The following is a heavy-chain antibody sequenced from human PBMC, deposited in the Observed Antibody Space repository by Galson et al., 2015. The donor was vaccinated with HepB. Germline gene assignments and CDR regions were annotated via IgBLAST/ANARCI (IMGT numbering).Heavy chain of an antibody. V-gene: IGHV1-69*01. D-gene: IGHD1-7*01. J-gene: IGHJ5*02. CDR3: AREQLELRAGWFDP. CDR1: GGTFSSYA. CDR2: IIPIFGTA. Sequence: SCKASGGTFSSYAISWVRQAPGQGLEWMGGIIPIFGTANYAQKFQGRVTITADESTSTAYMELSSLRSEDTAVYYCAREQLELRAGWFDPWGQGTLVTVSS.